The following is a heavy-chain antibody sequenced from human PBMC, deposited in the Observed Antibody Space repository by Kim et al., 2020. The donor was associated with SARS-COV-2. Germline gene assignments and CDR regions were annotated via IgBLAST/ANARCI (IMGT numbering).Heavy chain of an antibody. CDR3: ARDRGYCSGGSCYLGSFDY. V-gene: IGHV3-21*01. CDR1: GFTFSSYS. J-gene: IGHJ4*02. Sequence: GGSLRLSCAASGFTFSSYSMNWVRQAPGKGLEWVSSISSSSSYIYYADSVKGRFTISRDNAKNSLYLQMNSLRAEDTAVYYCARDRGYCSGGSCYLGSFDYWGQGTLVTVSS. D-gene: IGHD2-15*01. CDR2: ISSSSSYI.